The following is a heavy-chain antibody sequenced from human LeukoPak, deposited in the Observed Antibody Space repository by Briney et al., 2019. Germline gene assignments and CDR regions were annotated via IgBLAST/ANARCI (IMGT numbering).Heavy chain of an antibody. CDR2: ISSSSSYT. V-gene: IGHV3-11*05. Sequence: PGGSLRLSCAASGFTFSDYYMSWIRQAPGKGLEWVSYISSSSSYTNYADSVKGRFTISRDNSRNMVYLQVNSLRAEDTAVYYCAKAPFSSSWYYFDYWGQGTLVTVSS. CDR1: GFTFSDYY. D-gene: IGHD6-13*01. CDR3: AKAPFSSSWYYFDY. J-gene: IGHJ4*02.